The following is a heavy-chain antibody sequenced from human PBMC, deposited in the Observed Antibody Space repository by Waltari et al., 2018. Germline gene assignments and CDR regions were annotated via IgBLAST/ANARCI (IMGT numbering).Heavy chain of an antibody. J-gene: IGHJ6*03. CDR1: GYTYTGQY. CDR2: INPNSGGT. V-gene: IGHV1-2*02. Sequence: QVQLVQSGAEVKKPGASVTVSCKDSGYTYTGQYMNRVRQAPGQGLEWMGWINPNSGGTNYAQKFQGRVTMTRDTSISTAYMELSRLRSDDTAVYYCASRGLRGYYYYYYMDVWGKGTTVTISS. D-gene: IGHD5-12*01. CDR3: ASRGLRGYYYYYYMDV.